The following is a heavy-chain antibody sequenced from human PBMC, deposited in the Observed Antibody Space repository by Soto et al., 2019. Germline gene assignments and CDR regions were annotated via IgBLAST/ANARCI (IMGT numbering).Heavy chain of an antibody. CDR3: ARGWFGPDV. CDR1: GFTLSGRS. CDR2: IDNAGTDS. D-gene: IGHD3-10*01. Sequence: EVQLVESGGGLVQPGGSLRLSCAASGFTLSGRSMHWVRQAPGKGLVWVSGIDNAGTDSTYADSVKGRFTSSRDNAKNMLYLQMNCLRAEDTAVYYCARGWFGPDVWGKGTTVTVSS. J-gene: IGHJ6*04. V-gene: IGHV3-74*01.